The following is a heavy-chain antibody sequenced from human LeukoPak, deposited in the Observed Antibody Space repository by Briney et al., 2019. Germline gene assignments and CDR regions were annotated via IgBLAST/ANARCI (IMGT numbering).Heavy chain of an antibody. CDR2: IYYSGST. CDR1: GGSISSYY. Sequence: SETLSLTCTVSGGSISSYYWSWIRQPPGKGLVWIGYIYYSGSTNYNPSLKSRVTISVDTSKNQFSLKLSSVTAADTAVYYCARHVSLERRPFDYWGQGTLVTVSS. J-gene: IGHJ4*02. V-gene: IGHV4-59*08. CDR3: ARHVSLERRPFDY. D-gene: IGHD1-1*01.